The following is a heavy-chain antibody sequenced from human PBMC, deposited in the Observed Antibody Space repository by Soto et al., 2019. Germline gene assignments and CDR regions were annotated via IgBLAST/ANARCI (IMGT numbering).Heavy chain of an antibody. CDR1: GYTFTSYA. D-gene: IGHD3-3*01. CDR2: INAGNGST. Sequence: GASVKVSCKASGYTFTSYAMHWVRQAPGQRLEWMGWINAGNGSTKYSQKFQGRVTITRDTSASTAYMELSSLRSEDTAVYYCARDKLAWRGFDYWGQGTLVTVSS. V-gene: IGHV1-3*01. J-gene: IGHJ4*02. CDR3: ARDKLAWRGFDY.